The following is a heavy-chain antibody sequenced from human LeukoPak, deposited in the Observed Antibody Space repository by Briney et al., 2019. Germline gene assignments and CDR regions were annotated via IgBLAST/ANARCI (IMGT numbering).Heavy chain of an antibody. J-gene: IGHJ5*02. Sequence: PSETLSLTCTVSGGSISSYYWSWIRQPPGKGLEWIGYIYYSGSTNYNPTLKSRVTISVDTSKNQFSLKLSSVTAADTAVYYCARNGYDILTGYSAAKFDPWGQGTLVTLSS. D-gene: IGHD3-9*01. CDR2: IYYSGST. V-gene: IGHV4-59*01. CDR1: GGSISSYY. CDR3: ARNGYDILTGYSAAKFDP.